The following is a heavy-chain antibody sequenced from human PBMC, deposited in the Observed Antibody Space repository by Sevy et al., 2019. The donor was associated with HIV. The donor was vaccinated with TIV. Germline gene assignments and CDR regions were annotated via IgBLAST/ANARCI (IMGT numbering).Heavy chain of an antibody. CDR2: INPSSGGT. D-gene: IGHD2-15*01. V-gene: IGHV1-2*02. Sequence: ASVKVSCETSGYTFTYYYIHWVRQAPGQGFEWMGWINPSSGGTQYAQKFQGRVSVTSDTSRRTSYMELRRLRSDDTALYYCARQVDNWFDPWGQGTPVTVSS. CDR1: GYTFTYYY. J-gene: IGHJ5*02. CDR3: ARQVDNWFDP.